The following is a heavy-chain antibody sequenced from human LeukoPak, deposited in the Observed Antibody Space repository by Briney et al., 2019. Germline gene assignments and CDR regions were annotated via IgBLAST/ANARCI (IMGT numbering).Heavy chain of an antibody. CDR3: ARAVVVPAAINYYYYYGMDV. CDR2: ISAYNGNT. D-gene: IGHD2-2*02. Sequence: GASVKVSCKASGYTFTSYGISWVRQAPGQGLEWTGWISAYNGNTNYAQKLQGRVTMTTDTSTSTAYMELRSLRSDDTAVYYCARAVVVPAAINYYYYYGMDVWGQGTTVTVSS. CDR1: GYTFTSYG. V-gene: IGHV1-18*01. J-gene: IGHJ6*02.